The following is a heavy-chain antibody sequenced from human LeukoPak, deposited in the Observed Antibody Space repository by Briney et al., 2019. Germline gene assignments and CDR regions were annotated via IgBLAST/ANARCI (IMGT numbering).Heavy chain of an antibody. J-gene: IGHJ4*02. CDR1: GGTFSSYA. D-gene: IGHD2-15*01. Sequence: ASVKVSCKASGGTFSSYAISWVRQAPGQGLEWMGGIIPIFGTAHYAQKFQGRVTITADESTSTAYMELSSLRSEDTAVYYCARLIPAGYCSGGSCPEPYFDYWGQGTLVTVSS. CDR2: IIPIFGTA. V-gene: IGHV1-69*13. CDR3: ARLIPAGYCSGGSCPEPYFDY.